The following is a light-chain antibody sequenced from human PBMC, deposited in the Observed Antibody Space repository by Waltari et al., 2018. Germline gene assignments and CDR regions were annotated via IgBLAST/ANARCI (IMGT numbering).Light chain of an antibody. CDR2: QDM. CDR3: QAWDRNTVI. CDR1: KLGDKY. J-gene: IGLJ2*01. V-gene: IGLV3-1*01. Sequence: SYELTQPPSVSVSSGQPASITCSGDKLGDKYVSWYRQKPGQPPVLVVYQDMKRPSGTPERFSGSTSANTATLPISGTQAVDEADYYCQAWDRNTVIFGGGTKLTVL.